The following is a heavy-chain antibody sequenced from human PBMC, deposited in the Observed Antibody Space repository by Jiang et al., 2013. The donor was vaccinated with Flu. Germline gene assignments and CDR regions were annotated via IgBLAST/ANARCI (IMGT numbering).Heavy chain of an antibody. Sequence: PGLVKPSETLSLTCTVSGVSITGYYWSWIRQPPGKGLEWIGYIYYQGNTNYNPSLGSRLTMSVDTSENQFSLRMSSVIAADTAVYYCARFSSGPAVFDHWGQGTLVAVSS. CDR2: IYYQGNT. CDR1: GVSITGYY. D-gene: IGHD3-22*01. J-gene: IGHJ4*02. V-gene: IGHV4-59*01. CDR3: ARFSSGPAVFDH.